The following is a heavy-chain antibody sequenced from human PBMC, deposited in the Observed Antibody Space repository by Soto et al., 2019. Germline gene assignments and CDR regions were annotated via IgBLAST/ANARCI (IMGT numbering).Heavy chain of an antibody. V-gene: IGHV3-48*01. Sequence: GGSLRLSCAASGFTFSSYNMHWVRQAPGKGLEWISFITTSSATRHYADSVRGRFTISRDNAKNSLYLQMNSLRAGDTAVYYCARVPASSGWHYDYWGQGTLVTVSS. CDR2: ITTSSATR. D-gene: IGHD6-19*01. J-gene: IGHJ4*02. CDR3: ARVPASSGWHYDY. CDR1: GFTFSSYN.